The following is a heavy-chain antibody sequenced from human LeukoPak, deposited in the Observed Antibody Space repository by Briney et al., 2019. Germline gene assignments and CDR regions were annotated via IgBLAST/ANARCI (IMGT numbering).Heavy chain of an antibody. CDR3: ARYCRGGRCPPDAFDI. J-gene: IGHJ3*02. Sequence: SGPTLVKPTQTLTLTCTFSGFSLSTSGVGVVWIRQPPGKALEWLALIYWDDDKRYNPSLKSRLTITKDTSKNQVVLTMTNMDPVDTATYYCARYCRGGRCPPDAFDIWGQGTMVTVSS. CDR1: GFSLSTSGVG. CDR2: IYWDDDK. D-gene: IGHD2-15*01. V-gene: IGHV2-5*02.